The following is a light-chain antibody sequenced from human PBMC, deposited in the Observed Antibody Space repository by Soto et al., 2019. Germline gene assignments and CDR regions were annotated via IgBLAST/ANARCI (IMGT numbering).Light chain of an antibody. CDR2: GAS. CDR3: LQYASPLYT. CDR1: QSLSSSF. J-gene: IGKJ2*01. V-gene: IGKV3-20*01. Sequence: VLTQSPGTLSLSPGERATLSCRASQSLSSSFLAWYQKKPGLAPRLLLYGASNRATGIPDRFSGSGSGTGFTLSISRLEPEDFAVYFCLQYASPLYTFGQGTKLEIK.